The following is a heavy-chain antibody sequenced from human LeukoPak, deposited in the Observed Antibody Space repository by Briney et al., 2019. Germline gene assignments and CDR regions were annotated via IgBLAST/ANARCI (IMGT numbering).Heavy chain of an antibody. CDR3: ARVHSGYYFDL. CDR1: GFTFSNYA. CDR2: ISTKGGNT. D-gene: IGHD1-26*01. V-gene: IGHV3-64D*09. Sequence: GGSLRLSCSASGFTFSNYAMYWVRQAPGERLELVSGISTKGGNTYYADSVKDRFIISRDNPKNTLYLQMSSLRAEDTAVYYCARVHSGYYFDLWGQGTLVTVSS. J-gene: IGHJ4*02.